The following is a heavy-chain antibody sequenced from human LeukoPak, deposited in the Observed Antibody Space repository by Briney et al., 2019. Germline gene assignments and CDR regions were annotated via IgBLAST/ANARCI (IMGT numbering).Heavy chain of an antibody. CDR1: GGTFSSYA. CDR3: ARGERYFDWLFHLDY. Sequence: ASVKVSCKASGGTFSSYAISWVRQAPGQGLEWMGGIIPIFGTANYAQKFQGRVTVTADESTSTAYMELSNLRSEDTAVYYCARGERYFDWLFHLDYWGQGTLVTVSS. D-gene: IGHD3-9*01. V-gene: IGHV1-69*13. J-gene: IGHJ4*02. CDR2: IIPIFGTA.